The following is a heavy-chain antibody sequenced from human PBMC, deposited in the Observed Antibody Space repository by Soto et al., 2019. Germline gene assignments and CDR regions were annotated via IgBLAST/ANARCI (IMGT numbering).Heavy chain of an antibody. CDR3: ARHRRDCSGGSCYSENSGYNYYFDY. D-gene: IGHD2-15*01. CDR1: GGSISSYY. V-gene: IGHV4-59*08. CDR2: IYYSGST. Sequence: ETLSLTCTVSGGSISSYYWSWIRQPPGKGLEWIGYIYYSGSTNYNPSLKSRVTISVDTSKNQLSLKLSSVTAADTAVYYCARHRRDCSGGSCYSENSGYNYYFDYWGQGTLVTVSS. J-gene: IGHJ4*02.